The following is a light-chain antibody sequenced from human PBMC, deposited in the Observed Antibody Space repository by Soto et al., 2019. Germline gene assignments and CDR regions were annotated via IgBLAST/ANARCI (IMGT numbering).Light chain of an antibody. V-gene: IGLV1-40*01. J-gene: IGLJ1*01. Sequence: QSVLPQPPSGAGAPGQRVTISCTGSSSNIGAGYDVHWYQQLPGTAPKLLIYGNSNRPSGVPDRFSGSKSGTSAALAITGLQAEDEADYYCQSYDSSLSGSNYVFGTGTKLTVL. CDR2: GNS. CDR1: SSNIGAGYD. CDR3: QSYDSSLSGSNYV.